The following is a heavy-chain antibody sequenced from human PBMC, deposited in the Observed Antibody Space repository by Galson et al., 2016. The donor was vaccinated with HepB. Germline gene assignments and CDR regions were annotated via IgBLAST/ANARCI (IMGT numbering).Heavy chain of an antibody. CDR3: ARDLVAASVNSYYYYAMDV. D-gene: IGHD2-15*01. CDR2: IRSETFGGTT. CDR1: GFTFAGHS. Sequence: SLRLSCAASGFTFAGHSMTWVRQAPGKGLEWVGFIRSETFGGTTDYAASLKGRFTISRDDSNSIAYLQMNSLKTEDTAVYYCARDLVAASVNSYYYYAMDVWGQGTTVTVSS. J-gene: IGHJ6*02. V-gene: IGHV3-49*04.